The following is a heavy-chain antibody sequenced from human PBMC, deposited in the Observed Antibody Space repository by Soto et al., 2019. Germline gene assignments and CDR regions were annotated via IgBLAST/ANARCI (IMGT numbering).Heavy chain of an antibody. CDR1: GGSISSYY. CDR3: AIDALTRTIGLYYHAGMGV. CDR2: IYYSGST. D-gene: IGHD1-7*01. Sequence: QVQLQESGPGLVKPSETLSLTCTVSGGSISSYYWSWIRQPPGKGLEWIGYIYYSGSTNYNPSLNIRVTLSVDTSKHHASLKLSSLTAANTAAYDCAIDALTRTIGLYYHAGMGVWCQGTTVTVPS. J-gene: IGHJ6*02. V-gene: IGHV4-59*12.